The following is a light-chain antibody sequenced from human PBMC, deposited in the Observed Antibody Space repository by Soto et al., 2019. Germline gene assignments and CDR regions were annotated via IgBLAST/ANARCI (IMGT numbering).Light chain of an antibody. Sequence: IVLTKSPVTLSLSPGERATLSCRASQSVSSYLAWYQQKPGQAPRLLIYDASNRATGIPARFSGSGSGTDFTLTISSLEPEDFAVYYGQQRSNWPPLTFGGGTRVEIK. V-gene: IGKV3-11*01. CDR3: QQRSNWPPLT. CDR1: QSVSSY. CDR2: DAS. J-gene: IGKJ4*01.